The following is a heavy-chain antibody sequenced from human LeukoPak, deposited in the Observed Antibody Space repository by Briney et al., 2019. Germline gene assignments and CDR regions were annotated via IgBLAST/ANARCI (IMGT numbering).Heavy chain of an antibody. CDR3: ARDVRGYRYGGSYDY. CDR1: CGSVRIGSWL. D-gene: IGHD5-18*01. J-gene: IGHJ4*02. Sequence: SDTLSLTCSVSCGSVRIGSWLGSWIRQPPGGGVEWFGWIYYSEITNYNHSLQSRLSISADPHKHQLSLKLTSVTAEDPAVYYCARDVRGYRYGGSYDYWGQGTLATVSS. CDR2: IYYSEIT. V-gene: IGHV4-61*01.